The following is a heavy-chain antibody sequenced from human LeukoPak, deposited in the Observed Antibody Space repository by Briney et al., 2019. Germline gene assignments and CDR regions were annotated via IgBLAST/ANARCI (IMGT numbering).Heavy chain of an antibody. CDR1: GGSIRSYY. D-gene: IGHD4-11*01. Sequence: PSETLSLTCTVSGGSIRSYYWSWIRQPPGKELEWIGYIYYSGSTNYNPSLKSRVTISVDTSKNQFSLKLRSVTAADTGLYYCARGRLQYKWFDPWGQGTLVTVSS. CDR3: ARGRLQYKWFDP. V-gene: IGHV4-59*12. J-gene: IGHJ5*02. CDR2: IYYSGST.